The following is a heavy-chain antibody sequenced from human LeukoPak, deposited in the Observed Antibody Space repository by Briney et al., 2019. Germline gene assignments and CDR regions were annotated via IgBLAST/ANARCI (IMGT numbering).Heavy chain of an antibody. J-gene: IGHJ4*02. CDR3: ARGVPLRYYGSGSYYNGVDY. CDR1: GGSISSSSYY. V-gene: IGHV4-39*01. CDR2: IYYSGST. Sequence: SETLSLTCTVSGGSISSSSYYWGWIRQPPGKGLEWIGSIYYSGSTYYNPSLKSRVTISVDTSKNQFSLKLSSVTAADTAVYYCARGVPLRYYGSGSYYNGVDYWGQGTLVTVSS. D-gene: IGHD3-10*01.